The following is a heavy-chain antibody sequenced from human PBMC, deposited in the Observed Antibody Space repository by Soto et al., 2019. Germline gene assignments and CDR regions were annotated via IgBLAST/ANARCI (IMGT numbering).Heavy chain of an antibody. CDR1: GGSISSSSYY. V-gene: IGHV4-39*01. J-gene: IGHJ3*02. Sequence: QLQLQESGPGLVKPSETLSLTCTVSGGSISSSSYYWGWIRQPPGKGLEWIGSIYYTGSTYYNPSLKSRFTISVDTSKTQFSLQLSSVTAADTAVYYCARHLFSSGWYLIWGQGTMVTVSS. D-gene: IGHD6-19*01. CDR2: IYYTGST. CDR3: ARHLFSSGWYLI.